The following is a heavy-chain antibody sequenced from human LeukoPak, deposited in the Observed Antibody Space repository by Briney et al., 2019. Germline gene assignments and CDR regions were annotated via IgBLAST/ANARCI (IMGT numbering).Heavy chain of an antibody. CDR3: ARDQKLLWFGESPFDY. Sequence: GGSLRLSCAASGFTFSSYSMNWVRQAPGKGLEWVSSISSSSSYIYYADSVRGRFTISRGNAKNSLYLQTNSLRAEDTAVYYYARDQKLLWFGESPFDYWGQGTLVTVSS. D-gene: IGHD3-10*01. V-gene: IGHV3-21*01. CDR2: ISSSSSYI. CDR1: GFTFSSYS. J-gene: IGHJ4*02.